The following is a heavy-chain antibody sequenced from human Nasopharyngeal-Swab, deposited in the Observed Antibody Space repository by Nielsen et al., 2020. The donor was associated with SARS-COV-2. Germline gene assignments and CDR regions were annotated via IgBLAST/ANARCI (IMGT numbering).Heavy chain of an antibody. CDR2: IYYSGST. J-gene: IGHJ4*02. Sequence: SETLSLTCTVSGGSISSSSYYWGWIRQPPGKGLEWIGSIYYSGSTYYSPSLKSRVTISVDTSKNQFSLKLSSVTAADTAVYYCARDDGPDYYGSGSPDYWGQGTLVTVSS. CDR1: GGSISSSSYY. CDR3: ARDDGPDYYGSGSPDY. V-gene: IGHV4-39*07. D-gene: IGHD3-10*01.